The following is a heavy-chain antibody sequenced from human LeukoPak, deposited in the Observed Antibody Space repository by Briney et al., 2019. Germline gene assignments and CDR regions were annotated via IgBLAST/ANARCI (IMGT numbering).Heavy chain of an antibody. CDR2: INPNSGGT. J-gene: IGHJ5*02. V-gene: IGHV1-2*02. D-gene: IGHD2-15*01. CDR1: GYIFTGYY. Sequence: ASVKVSFKASGYIFTGYYIHWVRQAPGQGLEWMGWINPNSGGTKYAQNFQGRVTMTRDTSSSTAHMELSRLRSDDTAVYYCARGDCSVSGCHGGNWFDPWGQGTMVSVSS. CDR3: ARGDCSVSGCHGGNWFDP.